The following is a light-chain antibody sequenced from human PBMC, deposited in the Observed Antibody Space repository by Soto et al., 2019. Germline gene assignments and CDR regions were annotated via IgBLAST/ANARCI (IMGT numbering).Light chain of an antibody. CDR1: QSVSSNY. J-gene: IGKJ4*01. Sequence: EIGLSQSPGTLSLSPGERATLSCRASQSVSSNYLAWYQQKPGQAPRLLIYGASSRATGIPDRFSGSGSGTDFTLTISRLEPEDFAVYFCQQYGVSTTFGGGTKVDIK. CDR3: QQYGVSTT. V-gene: IGKV3-20*01. CDR2: GAS.